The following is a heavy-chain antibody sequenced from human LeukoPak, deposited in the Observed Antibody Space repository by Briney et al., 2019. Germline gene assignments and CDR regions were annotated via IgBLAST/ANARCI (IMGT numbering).Heavy chain of an antibody. CDR2: INPSGGST. V-gene: IGHV1-46*01. D-gene: IGHD6-19*01. J-gene: IGHJ1*01. CDR1: GYTXTGYY. CDR3: ARATKAGDVTWEAGTLYFQH. Sequence: GASVKVSCKASGYTXTGYYMHWVRQAPGQGLEWMGIINPSGGSTSYAQKFQGRVTMTRDTSTSTVYMELSSLRSEDTAVYYCARATKAGDVTWEAGTLYFQHWGQGTLVTVSS.